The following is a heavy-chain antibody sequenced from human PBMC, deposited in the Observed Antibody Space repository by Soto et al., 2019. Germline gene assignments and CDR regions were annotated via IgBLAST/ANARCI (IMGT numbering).Heavy chain of an antibody. Sequence: QVHLVQSGAEVTKARSSVKVSCKASGGTFSSHAFSWVRQAPGQGLEWVGGIIPIFETANYAQEFQGRVTISADELTNTLSRELNNLRSDDTAIYFCAIGDRSSWIGNHWGPGTQVTVS. J-gene: IGHJ4*02. V-gene: IGHV1-69*01. CDR3: AIGDRSSWIGNH. D-gene: IGHD6-6*01. CDR2: IIPIFETA. CDR1: GGTFSSHA.